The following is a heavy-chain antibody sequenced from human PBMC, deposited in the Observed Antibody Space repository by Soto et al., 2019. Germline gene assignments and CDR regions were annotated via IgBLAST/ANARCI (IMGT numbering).Heavy chain of an antibody. J-gene: IGHJ4*02. D-gene: IGHD2-15*01. Sequence: GVSLRLSCSASGFTFSDYYMSWIRQAPGKGLEWVSYISSSGSTIYYADSVKGRFTISRDNAKNSLYLQMNSLRAEGTAVYYCAKATRGKCIGAHCYAFEFWGQGILVTVSS. CDR2: ISSSGSTI. CDR1: GFTFSDYY. CDR3: AKATRGKCIGAHCYAFEF. V-gene: IGHV3-11*01.